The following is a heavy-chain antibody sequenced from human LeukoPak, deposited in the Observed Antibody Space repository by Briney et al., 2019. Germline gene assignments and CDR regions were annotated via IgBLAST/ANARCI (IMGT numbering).Heavy chain of an antibody. CDR2: IYYSGST. J-gene: IGHJ6*03. D-gene: IGHD1-14*01. V-gene: IGHV4-39*07. CDR1: GGSISSSSYY. CDR3: ARRTPTTYYYYMDV. Sequence: SETLSLTCTVSGGSISSSSYYWGWIRQPPGKGLEWIGSIYYSGSTYYNPSLKSRVTISVDTSKNQFSLKLSSVTAADTAVYYCARRTPTTYYYYMDVWGKGTTVTVSS.